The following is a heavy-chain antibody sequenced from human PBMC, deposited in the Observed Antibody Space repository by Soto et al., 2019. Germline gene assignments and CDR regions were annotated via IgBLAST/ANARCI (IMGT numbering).Heavy chain of an antibody. D-gene: IGHD5-18*01. Sequence: ASVKVSCKASGYTFTSYYMHWVRQAPGQGLEWMGIINPSGGSTSYAQKFQGRVTMTRDTSTSTVYMELSSLRSEDTAVYYCARPYSYGPSGYYYYYGMDALGQGAALTVSS. CDR1: GYTFTSYY. CDR2: INPSGGST. CDR3: ARPYSYGPSGYYYYYGMDA. V-gene: IGHV1-46*03. J-gene: IGHJ6*02.